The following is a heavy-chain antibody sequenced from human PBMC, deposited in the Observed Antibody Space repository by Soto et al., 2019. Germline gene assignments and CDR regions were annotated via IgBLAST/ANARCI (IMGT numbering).Heavy chain of an antibody. CDR1: GDTFNDYY. D-gene: IGHD5-12*01. CDR3: ARESGGATATLDYYYFYMDV. Sequence: QVQLVQSGAEVKKPGASVTVSCRSSGDTFNDYYIHWVRQAPGQGLKWMGWINPNGGVTKYAQKFQGWVTMTRDTSIRTVYMQLSRLRSDDTAVYYCARESGGATATLDYYYFYMDVWGTGTTVTVSS. CDR2: INPNGGVT. J-gene: IGHJ6*03. V-gene: IGHV1-2*04.